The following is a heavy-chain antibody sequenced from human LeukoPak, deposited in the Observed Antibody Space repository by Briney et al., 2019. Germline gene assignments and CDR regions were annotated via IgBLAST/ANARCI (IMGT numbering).Heavy chain of an antibody. V-gene: IGHV4-39*01. Sequence: SETLSLTYTVSGGPISSSSYYWGWIRQPPGKGLEWIGSIYYSGSTYYNPSLKSRVTISVDTSKNQFSLKLSSVTAADTAVYYCARNSGYDPRDAFDIWGQGTMVTVSS. CDR1: GGPISSSSYY. CDR2: IYYSGST. CDR3: ARNSGYDPRDAFDI. D-gene: IGHD5-12*01. J-gene: IGHJ3*02.